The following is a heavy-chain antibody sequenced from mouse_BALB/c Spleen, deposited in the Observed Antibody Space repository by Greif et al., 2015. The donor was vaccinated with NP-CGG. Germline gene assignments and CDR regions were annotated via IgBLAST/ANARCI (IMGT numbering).Heavy chain of an antibody. J-gene: IGHJ4*01. D-gene: IGHD1-1*01. CDR3: ARGGYGSSYDAMDY. CDR1: GFTFSSYA. Sequence: EVQGVESGGGLVKPGGSLKLSCAASGFTFSSYAMSWVRQSPEKRLEWVAEISSGGSYTYYPDTVTGRFTISRDNAKNTLYLEMSSLRSEDTAMYYCARGGYGSSYDAMDYWGQGTSVTVSS. V-gene: IGHV5-9-4*01. CDR2: ISSGGSYT.